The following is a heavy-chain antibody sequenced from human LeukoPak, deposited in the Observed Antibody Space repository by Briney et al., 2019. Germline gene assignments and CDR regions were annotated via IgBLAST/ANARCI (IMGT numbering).Heavy chain of an antibody. D-gene: IGHD6-19*01. J-gene: IGHJ4*02. CDR2: ISGSGGST. CDR3: TKGRYSSGWYRLDY. Sequence: GGSLRLSCAASGFTFSSYAMSWVRQAPGKGLEWVSAISGSGGSTYYADSVKGRFTISRDNSKNTLYLQMNSLRAEDTAVYYCTKGRYSSGWYRLDYWGQGTLVTVSS. CDR1: GFTFSSYA. V-gene: IGHV3-23*01.